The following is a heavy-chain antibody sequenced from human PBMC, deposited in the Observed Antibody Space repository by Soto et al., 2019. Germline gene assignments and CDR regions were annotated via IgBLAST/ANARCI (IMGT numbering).Heavy chain of an antibody. CDR2: IWYDGIRK. J-gene: IGHJ5*02. V-gene: IGHV3-33*01. Sequence: QVQLVESGGGVIQPGRSLRLSCEVSGFSLSGYGIHWVRQAPGKGLEWVAVIWYDGIRKNYADSVRGRFTVSRNSSKDRVYLQMDSLKLDDTALYYYARVADNSSHFNRFDPSGQGVMVRVSS. CDR1: GFSLSGYG. CDR3: ARVADNSSHFNRFDP. D-gene: IGHD1-20*01.